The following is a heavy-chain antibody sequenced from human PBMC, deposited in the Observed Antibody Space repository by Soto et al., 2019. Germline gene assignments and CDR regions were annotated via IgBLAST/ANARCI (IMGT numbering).Heavy chain of an antibody. CDR3: ARDGSGWDYYFDY. J-gene: IGHJ4*02. D-gene: IGHD6-19*01. V-gene: IGHV3-74*01. Sequence: VQLVESGGGLVQPGGSLRLSCAASGFTFSGYWMHWVRQAPGKGLVWVSRVDSGGTDTIYADSVKGRFTLSRDNARNTLYLQLNSLTSEDTAVYYCARDGSGWDYYFDYWGRGTLVTVSS. CDR1: GFTFSGYW. CDR2: VDSGGTDT.